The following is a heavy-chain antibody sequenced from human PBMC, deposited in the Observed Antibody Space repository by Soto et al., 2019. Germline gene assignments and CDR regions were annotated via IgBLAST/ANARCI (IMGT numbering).Heavy chain of an antibody. D-gene: IGHD2-2*02. CDR3: ARGHCSSTSCYTRTAADDY. CDR2: ISSSGSTI. V-gene: IGHV3-48*03. Sequence: PGGSLRLSCAASGFTFSSYEMNWVRQAPGKGLEWVSYISSSGSTIYYADSVKGRFTISRDNAKNSLYLQMNSLRAEDTAVYYCARGHCSSTSCYTRTAADDYWGQGTLVTVSS. CDR1: GFTFSSYE. J-gene: IGHJ4*02.